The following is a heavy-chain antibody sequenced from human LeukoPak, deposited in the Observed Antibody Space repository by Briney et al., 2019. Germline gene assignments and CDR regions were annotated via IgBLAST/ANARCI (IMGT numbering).Heavy chain of an antibody. Sequence: SETLSLTCTVSGGSVSSGSYYWSWIRQPPGKGLEWIGYIFYRGSTNNNPSLKSRVAISVDTSKNQFSLKLSSVTAADTAVYYCARGITIFGVVIIDGYNWFDPWGQGTLVTVSS. CDR2: IFYRGST. CDR1: GGSVSSGSYY. D-gene: IGHD3-3*01. CDR3: ARGITIFGVVIIDGYNWFDP. J-gene: IGHJ5*02. V-gene: IGHV4-61*01.